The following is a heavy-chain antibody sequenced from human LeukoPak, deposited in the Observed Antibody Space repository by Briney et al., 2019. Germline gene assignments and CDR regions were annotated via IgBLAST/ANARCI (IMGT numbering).Heavy chain of an antibody. CDR2: ISYDGSNK. J-gene: IGHJ6*02. CDR1: GFTFSSYA. CDR3: ARDECRGDCPLDV. Sequence: PGGSLRLSCAASGFTFSSYAMHGVRQAPGKGLEWVAVISYDGSNKYYADSVKGRFTISRDNSKNTLYLQMNSLRAEDTAVYYCARDECRGDCPLDVWGQGTTVTVSS. D-gene: IGHD2-21*02. V-gene: IGHV3-30-3*01.